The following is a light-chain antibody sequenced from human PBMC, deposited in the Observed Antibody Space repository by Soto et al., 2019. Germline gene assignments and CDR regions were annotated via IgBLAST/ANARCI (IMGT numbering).Light chain of an antibody. V-gene: IGLV2-14*03. CDR1: SSDVGGYNY. CDR2: EVS. Sequence: QSVLTQPASVSGSPGQSITISCTGTSSDVGGYNYVSWSQQHPGKAPKLLISEVSNRSSGVSNRFSGSKSGNTAPLTISGLQADDEADYYCSSYTASSTLLFGTGAKVTVL. J-gene: IGLJ1*01. CDR3: SSYTASSTLL.